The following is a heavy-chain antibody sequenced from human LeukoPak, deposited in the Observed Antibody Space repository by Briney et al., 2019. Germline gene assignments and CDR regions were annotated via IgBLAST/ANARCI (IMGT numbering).Heavy chain of an antibody. Sequence: PSETLSLTCTVSGYSISSGYLWGWIRQPPGKGLEWIGSIDGSGSSYYNPSLKSRVTISVDTSKNQFSLKLSSVTAADTAVYYCARLYDSSGYYPQPFDYWGQGTLVTVSS. J-gene: IGHJ4*02. CDR3: ARLYDSSGYYPQPFDY. D-gene: IGHD3-22*01. CDR2: IDGSGSS. CDR1: GYSISSGYL. V-gene: IGHV4-38-2*02.